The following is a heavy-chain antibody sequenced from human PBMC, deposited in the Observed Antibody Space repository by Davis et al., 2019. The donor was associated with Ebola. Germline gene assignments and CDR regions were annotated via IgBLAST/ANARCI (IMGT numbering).Heavy chain of an antibody. CDR1: GGSISSSSYY. CDR2: IYYSGST. Sequence: PSETLSLTCTVSGGSISSSSYYWGWIRQPPGKGLEWIGSIYYSGSTYYNPSLKSRVTISVDTSKNQFSLKLSSVTAADTAVYYCARDPFGERDYWGQGTLVTVSS. J-gene: IGHJ4*02. CDR3: ARDPFGERDY. D-gene: IGHD3-10*01. V-gene: IGHV4-39*07.